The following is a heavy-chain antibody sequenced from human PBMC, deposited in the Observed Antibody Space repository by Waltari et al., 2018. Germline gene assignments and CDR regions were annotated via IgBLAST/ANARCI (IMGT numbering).Heavy chain of an antibody. CDR3: ARAKGYYDRRFDP. V-gene: IGHV4-59*11. Sequence: QVQLQESGPGLVKPSETLSLTCTVSGGSISSHYWSWIRQPPGKGLEWIGYIYYSGSTTYIPSLKSRVTISVATSKNQFSLKLSSVTAADTAVYYCARAKGYYDRRFDPWGQGTLVTVSS. D-gene: IGHD3-22*01. J-gene: IGHJ5*02. CDR2: IYYSGST. CDR1: GGSISSHY.